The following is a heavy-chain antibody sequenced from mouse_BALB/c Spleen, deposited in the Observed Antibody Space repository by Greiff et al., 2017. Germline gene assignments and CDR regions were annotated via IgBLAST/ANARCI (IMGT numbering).Heavy chain of an antibody. CDR2: INPSTGYT. J-gene: IGHJ3*01. CDR1: GYTFTSYW. D-gene: IGHD2-14*01. Sequence: VKLQQSGAELAKPGASVKMSCKASGYTFTSYWMHWVKQRPGQGLEWIGYINPSTGYTEYNQKFKDKATLTADKSSSTAYMQLSSLTSEDSAVYYCARDRSAWFAYWGQGTLVTVSA. CDR3: ARDRSAWFAY. V-gene: IGHV1-7*01.